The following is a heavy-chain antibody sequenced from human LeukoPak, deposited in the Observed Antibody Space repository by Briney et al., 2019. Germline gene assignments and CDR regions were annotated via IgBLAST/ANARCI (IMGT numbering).Heavy chain of an antibody. CDR2: INHSGST. CDR1: GRSFSGSY. D-gene: IGHD3-22*01. Sequence: SETLSLTCAVHGRSFSGSYWSWIRQPPGKGLEWIGEINHSGSTNYNPSLKSRVTISVDTSKNQFSLKLSSVTAADTAVYYCARLRRRNAIIVVVPKEHNWFDPWGQGTLVTVSS. J-gene: IGHJ5*02. V-gene: IGHV4-34*01. CDR3: ARLRRRNAIIVVVPKEHNWFDP.